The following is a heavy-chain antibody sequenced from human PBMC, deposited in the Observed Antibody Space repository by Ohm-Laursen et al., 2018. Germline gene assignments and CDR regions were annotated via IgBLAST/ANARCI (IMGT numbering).Heavy chain of an antibody. CDR3: VKGPGGYRYGDY. Sequence: SLRLSCSASGFLFNNAWMSWVRQAPGKGLEWVSAISRSGDSTYYADSVKGRFTISRDNSKNTLYLQMNSLRAEDTAVYSCVKGPGGYRYGDYWGQGALVTVSS. CDR1: GFLFNNAW. D-gene: IGHD5-18*01. J-gene: IGHJ4*02. V-gene: IGHV3-23*01. CDR2: ISRSGDST.